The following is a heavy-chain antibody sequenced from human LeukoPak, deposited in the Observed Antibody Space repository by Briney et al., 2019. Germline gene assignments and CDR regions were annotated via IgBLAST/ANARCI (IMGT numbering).Heavy chain of an antibody. CDR1: GGSISSYY. V-gene: IGHV4-4*09. J-gene: IGHJ4*02. Sequence: SETLSLTCTVSGGSISSYYWSWIRQPPGKGLEWIGYIYTSGSTNYNPSLKSRVTISVDTSKNQFSLKLSSVTAADTAVYYCARGRRGYCSGGSCYTPYYYWGQGTLVTVSS. CDR2: IYTSGST. CDR3: ARGRRGYCSGGSCYTPYYY. D-gene: IGHD2-15*01.